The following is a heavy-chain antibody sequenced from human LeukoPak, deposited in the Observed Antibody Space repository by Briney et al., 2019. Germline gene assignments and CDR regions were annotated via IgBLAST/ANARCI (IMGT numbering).Heavy chain of an antibody. V-gene: IGHV4-34*01. CDR1: GGSFSGYY. CDR3: ARGFYYYGSGRPFDY. D-gene: IGHD3-10*01. CDR2: INHSGST. J-gene: IGHJ4*02. Sequence: SETLSLTCAVYGGSFSGYYWSWIRQPPGKGLEWIGEINHSGSTNYNPSLKSRVTISVETSKNQFSLKLSSVTAADTAVYHCARGFYYYGSGRPFDYWGQGTLVTVSS.